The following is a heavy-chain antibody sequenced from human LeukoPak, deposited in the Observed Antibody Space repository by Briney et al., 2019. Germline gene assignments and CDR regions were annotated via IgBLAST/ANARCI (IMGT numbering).Heavy chain of an antibody. Sequence: GESLKISCKGSGYKFNAYWIAWVRQMPGKGLEWMGIIYPDDSDTRYSPSFQGQVTISADKSVSIAYLQWSSLKASDTAMYYCARNAVGSYYGMDVWGQGTTVTVSS. J-gene: IGHJ6*02. CDR3: ARNAVGSYYGMDV. CDR1: GYKFNAYW. CDR2: IYPDDSDT. D-gene: IGHD2-2*01. V-gene: IGHV5-51*01.